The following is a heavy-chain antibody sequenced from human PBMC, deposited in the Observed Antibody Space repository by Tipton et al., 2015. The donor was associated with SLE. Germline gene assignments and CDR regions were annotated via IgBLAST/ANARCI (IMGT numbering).Heavy chain of an antibody. CDR1: GFTFSSYA. V-gene: IGHV3-30*04. D-gene: IGHD5-12*01. Sequence: SLRLSCAASGFTFSSYAMHWVRQAPGKGLEWVAVISYDGSNKYYADFVKGRFTISRDNSKNTLYLQMNSLRGEGTAVYYCAKVPGKNSGSDYWGQGTLVTVSS. CDR2: ISYDGSNK. CDR3: AKVPGKNSGSDY. J-gene: IGHJ4*02.